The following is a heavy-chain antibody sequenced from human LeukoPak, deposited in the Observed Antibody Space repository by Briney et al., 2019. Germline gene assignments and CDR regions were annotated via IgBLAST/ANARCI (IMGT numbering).Heavy chain of an antibody. CDR2: VNPTSGGT. CDR1: GYTFTSYY. V-gene: IGHV1-2*02. CDR3: ARVYYYYDSSGILTLYFDY. Sequence: SVKVSCKTSGYTFTSYYMHWVRQAPGQGLEWMEWVNPTSGGTNYAQKFQGRVTMTRDTSISTAYMELSRLRSDDTAVYYCARVYYYYDSSGILTLYFDYWGQGTLVTVSS. J-gene: IGHJ4*02. D-gene: IGHD3-22*01.